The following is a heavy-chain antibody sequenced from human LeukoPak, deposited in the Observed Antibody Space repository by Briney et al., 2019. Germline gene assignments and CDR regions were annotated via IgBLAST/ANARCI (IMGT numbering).Heavy chain of an antibody. CDR3: ARSPNWFGESGYFDY. CDR1: GGSISSGGYY. CDR2: IYYSGST. J-gene: IGHJ4*02. Sequence: PSQTLSLTCTVSGGSISSGGYYWSWIRQHPGKGLEWIGYIYYSGSTYYNPSLKSRVTISVDTSKNQFSLKLSSVTAADTAVYYCARSPNWFGESGYFDYWGQGTLVTVSS. V-gene: IGHV4-31*03. D-gene: IGHD3-10*01.